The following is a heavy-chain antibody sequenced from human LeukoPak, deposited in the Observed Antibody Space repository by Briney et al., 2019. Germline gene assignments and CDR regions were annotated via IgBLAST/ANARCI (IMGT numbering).Heavy chain of an antibody. CDR2: IYYSGST. J-gene: IGHJ5*02. CDR3: ARDRGMLNWFDP. Sequence: SETLSLTCTVSGGSISSYYWSWIRQPPGKGLEWIGYIYYSGSTNYNPSLKSRVTISVDTSKNQFSLKLRSVTAADTAVYYCARDRGMLNWFDPWGQGTLVTVSS. CDR1: GGSISSYY. D-gene: IGHD2-8*01. V-gene: IGHV4-59*12.